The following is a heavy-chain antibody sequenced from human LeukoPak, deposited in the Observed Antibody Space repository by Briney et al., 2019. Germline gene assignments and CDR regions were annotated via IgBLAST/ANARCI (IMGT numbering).Heavy chain of an antibody. CDR3: ARGSSWLDY. CDR2: ISRVISTV. D-gene: IGHD6-13*01. CDR1: GFTFNTYS. V-gene: IGHV3-48*01. Sequence: GGSLRLSCAASGFTFNTYSMNWVRQAPGKGLERVSFISRVISTVYYADSVKGRFTISRDNAKNSMYLQMNSLRVEDTAVYYCARGSSWLDYWGQGILVTVSS. J-gene: IGHJ4*02.